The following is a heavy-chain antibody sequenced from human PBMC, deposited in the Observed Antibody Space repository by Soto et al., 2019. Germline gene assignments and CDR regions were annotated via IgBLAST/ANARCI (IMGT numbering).Heavy chain of an antibody. CDR2: IKQDGSEK. CDR1: GFTFSSYW. V-gene: IGHV3-7*01. D-gene: IGHD6-6*01. Sequence: EVQLVESGGGLVQPGGSLRLSCAASGFTFSSYWMSWVRQAPGKGLEWVANIKQDGSEKYYVDSVKGRFTISRDNAKNPLYLQMDSRRAEDTAVYYCARSIAARLNWFDPWGQGTLVTVSS. CDR3: ARSIAARLNWFDP. J-gene: IGHJ5*02.